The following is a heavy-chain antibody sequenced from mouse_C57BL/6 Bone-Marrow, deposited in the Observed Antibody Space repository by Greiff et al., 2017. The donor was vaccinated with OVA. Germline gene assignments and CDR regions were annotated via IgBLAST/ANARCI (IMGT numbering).Heavy chain of an antibody. CDR2: INYDGSST. J-gene: IGHJ3*01. Sequence: EVKLMESEGGLVQPGSSMKLSCTASGFTFSDYYMAWVRQVPEKGLEWVANINYDGSSTYYLDSLKSRFIISRDNAKNILYLQMSSLKSEDTATYYCARDGSSGPFAYWGQGTLVTVSA. CDR1: GFTFSDYY. V-gene: IGHV5-16*01. D-gene: IGHD3-2*02. CDR3: ARDGSSGPFAY.